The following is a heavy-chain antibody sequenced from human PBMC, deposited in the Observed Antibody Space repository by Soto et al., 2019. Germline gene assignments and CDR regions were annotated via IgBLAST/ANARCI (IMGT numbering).Heavy chain of an antibody. CDR2: INPNSGGT. CDR1: GYTFTGYY. CDR3: ARAIAVAGTSRFDP. V-gene: IGHV1-2*02. D-gene: IGHD6-19*01. J-gene: IGHJ5*02. Sequence: GASVKVSCKASGYTFTGYYMHWVRQAPGQGLEWMGWINPNSGGTNYAQKFQGRVTMTRDTSISTAYMELSRLRSDDTAVYYCARAIAVAGTSRFDPWGQGTLVTVSP.